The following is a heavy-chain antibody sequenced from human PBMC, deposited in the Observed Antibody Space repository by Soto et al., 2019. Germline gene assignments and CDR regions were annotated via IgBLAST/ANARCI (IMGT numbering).Heavy chain of an antibody. V-gene: IGHV4-34*01. CDR1: GGSFSGYY. CDR3: ARGLVGTIRGVTRYYYYGMDV. Sequence: SSETLSLTCAVYGGSFSGYYWSWIRQPPGKGLEWIGEINHSGSTNYNPSLKSRVTISVDTSKNQFSLKLGSVTAADTAVYYCARGLVGTIRGVTRYYYYGMDVWGQGTTVTVSS. J-gene: IGHJ6*02. D-gene: IGHD3-10*01. CDR2: INHSGST.